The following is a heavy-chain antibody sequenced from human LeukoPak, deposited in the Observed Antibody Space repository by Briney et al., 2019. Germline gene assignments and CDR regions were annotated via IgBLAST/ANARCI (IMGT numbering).Heavy chain of an antibody. CDR2: IYYSGST. V-gene: IGHV4-59*12. CDR1: GVSISSYY. Sequence: PSETLSLTCTVSGVSISSYYWSWIRQPPGKGLEWIGYIYYSGSTYYNPSLKSRVTMSVDTSKIHFSLKLSSVTAADTAVYYCARRHYDFWSGYSKWFDPWGQGTLVTVSS. CDR3: ARRHYDFWSGYSKWFDP. D-gene: IGHD3-3*01. J-gene: IGHJ5*02.